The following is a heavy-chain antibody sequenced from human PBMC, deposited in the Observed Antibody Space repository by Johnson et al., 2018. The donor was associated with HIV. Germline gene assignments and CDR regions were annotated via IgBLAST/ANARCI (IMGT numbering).Heavy chain of an antibody. CDR3: GGSYYYDSSGYYARNAFDI. CDR2: ISYDGSNK. D-gene: IGHD3-22*01. J-gene: IGHJ3*02. V-gene: IGHV3-30*03. Sequence: QVQLVESGGGVVQPGRSLRLSCAASGFTLGSFGMHWVRQAPGKGLEWVAVISYDGSNKYYLDSVKGRFSISRDNSKNTLYLQMNSLRAEDTAVYYCGGSYYYDSSGYYARNAFDIWGQGTMGTVSS. CDR1: GFTLGSFG.